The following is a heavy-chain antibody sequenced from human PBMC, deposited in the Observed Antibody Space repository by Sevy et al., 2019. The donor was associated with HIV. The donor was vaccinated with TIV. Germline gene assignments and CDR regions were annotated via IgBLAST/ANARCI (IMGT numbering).Heavy chain of an antibody. J-gene: IGHJ6*02. D-gene: IGHD6-19*01. Sequence: SETLSLTCTVSGGSISSYYWNWIRQSPGKGLEWIGYIYYTGSTNYNPSLKSRVTISVDPSKNQFSLKLTSVTAADTAVYYCARELISGRYYGMDVWGQGTTVTVSS. CDR3: ARELISGRYYGMDV. CDR1: GGSISSYY. V-gene: IGHV4-59*01. CDR2: IYYTGST.